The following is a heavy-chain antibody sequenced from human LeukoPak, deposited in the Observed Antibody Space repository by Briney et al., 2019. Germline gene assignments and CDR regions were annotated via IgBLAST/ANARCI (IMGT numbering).Heavy chain of an antibody. CDR3: AREDTSLVIAY. D-gene: IGHD5-18*01. CDR2: MWYDGSNK. CDR1: GFTFSNYG. Sequence: GRSLRLSCAASGFTFSNYGTHWVRQAPGKGLEWVAVMWYDGSNKYYTDSVKGRFTISRDNSKNTLYLQMNSLRAEDTAVYYCAREDTSLVIAYWGQGTLVTVSS. J-gene: IGHJ4*02. V-gene: IGHV3-33*01.